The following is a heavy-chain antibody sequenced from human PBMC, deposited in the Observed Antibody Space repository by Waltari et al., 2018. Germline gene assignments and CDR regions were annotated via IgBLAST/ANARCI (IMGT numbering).Heavy chain of an antibody. CDR3: ASERGTFGVGRSSFDR. V-gene: IGHV3-30*02. CDR1: GSMFSTYV. Sequence: QVYLVESGGGVVQPGGSLRLSCAAPGSMFSTYVMHWVRPAPGKGLEWVASIRYDGSNTFHADSVKGRFTISRDNSKNTMDLQTSSLRPEDTAVYYCASERGTFGVGRSSFDRWGQGTLVIVSS. J-gene: IGHJ4*02. CDR2: IRYDGSNT. D-gene: IGHD3-3*01.